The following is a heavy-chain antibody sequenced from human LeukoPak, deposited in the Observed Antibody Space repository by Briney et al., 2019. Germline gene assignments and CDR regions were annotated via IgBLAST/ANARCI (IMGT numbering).Heavy chain of an antibody. Sequence: SGGSLRLSCAASGFTFSSYGTHWVRQAPGKGLEWVAVISYDGSNKYYADSVKGRFTISRDNSKNTLYLQMNSLRVEDTAVYYCAKSGYNRFDYWGQGTLVTVSS. CDR3: AKSGYNRFDY. CDR1: GFTFSSYG. J-gene: IGHJ4*02. D-gene: IGHD5-24*01. CDR2: ISYDGSNK. V-gene: IGHV3-30*18.